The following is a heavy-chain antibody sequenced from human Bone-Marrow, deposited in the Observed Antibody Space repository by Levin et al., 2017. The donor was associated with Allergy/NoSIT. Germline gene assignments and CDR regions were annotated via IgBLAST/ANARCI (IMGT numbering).Heavy chain of an antibody. D-gene: IGHD6-19*01. CDR1: GFTFSSYG. CDR3: ARLSYSSGWYRFDY. V-gene: IGHV3-33*01. J-gene: IGHJ4*02. Sequence: GGSLRLSCAASGFTFSSYGMHWVRQAPGKGLEWVAVIWYDGSNKYYADSVKGRFTISRDNSKNTLYLQMNSLRAEDTAVYYCARLSYSSGWYRFDYWGQGTLVTVSS. CDR2: IWYDGSNK.